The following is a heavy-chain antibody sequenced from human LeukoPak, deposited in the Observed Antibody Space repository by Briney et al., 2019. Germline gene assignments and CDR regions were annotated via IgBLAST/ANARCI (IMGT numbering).Heavy chain of an antibody. CDR3: ARGDSEVWSSYAWFDP. CDR1: GGTFSSYA. V-gene: IGHV1-69*13. Sequence: SVKVSCKASGGTFSSYAISWVRQAPGQGLEWMGGIIPIFGTANYAQKFQGRVTITADESTSTAYMELSSLRSEDTAVYYCARGDSEVWSSYAWFDPWGQGTLVTVSS. D-gene: IGHD3-16*01. CDR2: IIPIFGTA. J-gene: IGHJ5*02.